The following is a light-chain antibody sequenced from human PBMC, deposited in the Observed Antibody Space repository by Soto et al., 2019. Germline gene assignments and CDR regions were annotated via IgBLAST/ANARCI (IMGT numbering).Light chain of an antibody. CDR3: QQYNSYST. Sequence: DIQMTQSPSTLSAFVGDRVTITCRASLSISSRLAWYQQKPGKAPKLLIFDASNLESGVPSRFSGSGSGTEFTLTISSLQPDDFATYYCQQYNSYSTFGQGTKVDIK. CDR1: LSISSR. V-gene: IGKV1-5*01. CDR2: DAS. J-gene: IGKJ1*01.